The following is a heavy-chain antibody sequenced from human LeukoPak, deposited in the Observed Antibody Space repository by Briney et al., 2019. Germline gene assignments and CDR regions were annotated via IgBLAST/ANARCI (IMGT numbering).Heavy chain of an antibody. CDR2: ISSDSSTV. CDR3: ARDKTYSDFWL. CDR1: GFTFSSYS. Sequence: PGGSLRLSCAASGFTFSSYSMNWVRQAPGKGLEWISYISSDSSTVYFADSVKGRFTISRDNAKNSLYLQMNSLRAEDTAVYFSARDKTYSDFWLWGQGTLVTVSS. J-gene: IGHJ4*02. V-gene: IGHV3-48*01. D-gene: IGHD3-3*01.